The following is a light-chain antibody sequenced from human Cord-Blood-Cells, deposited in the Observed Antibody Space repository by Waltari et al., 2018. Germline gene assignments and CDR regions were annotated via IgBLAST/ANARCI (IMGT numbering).Light chain of an antibody. Sequence: QSALTQPASVSGSPGPSITLACTGTGRDVGSYNLVSWYQQLPGKAPKLMIYEGSKRPSGVSNRFSGSKSGNTASLTISGLQAEDEADYYCCSYAGSIYVFGTGTKVTVL. J-gene: IGLJ1*01. CDR3: CSYAGSIYV. V-gene: IGLV2-23*01. CDR2: EGS. CDR1: GRDVGSYNL.